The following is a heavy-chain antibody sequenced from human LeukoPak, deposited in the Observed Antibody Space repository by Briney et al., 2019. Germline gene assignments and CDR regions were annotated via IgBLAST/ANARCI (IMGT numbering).Heavy chain of an antibody. V-gene: IGHV3-21*01. D-gene: IGHD3-22*01. CDR1: GFTFSSYS. J-gene: IGHJ4*02. CDR3: ARDAYYYDSSGYFVLDY. Sequence: GGSLRLSCAASGFTFSSYSMNWVRQAPGKGLEWVSSISSSSSYIYYTDSVKGRFTISRDNAKNSLYLQMNSLRAEDTAVYYCARDAYYYDSSGYFVLDYWGQGTLVTVSS. CDR2: ISSSSSYI.